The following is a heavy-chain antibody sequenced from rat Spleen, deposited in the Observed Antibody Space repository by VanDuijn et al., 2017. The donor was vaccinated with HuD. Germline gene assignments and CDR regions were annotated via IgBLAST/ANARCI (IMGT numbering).Heavy chain of an antibody. Sequence: EVQLVESGGGLVQPGRSLKLSCAASGFTYSNYVMAWVRQAPTKGLEWVASISTGGGNTYYRDSVKGRFTISRDNAKSTLYLQMNSLRSEDTATYYCTSSTAFDYWGQGASVTVSS. CDR3: TSSTAFDY. CDR2: ISTGGGNT. D-gene: IGHD1-6*01. CDR1: GFTYSNYV. V-gene: IGHV5-25*01. J-gene: IGHJ4*01.